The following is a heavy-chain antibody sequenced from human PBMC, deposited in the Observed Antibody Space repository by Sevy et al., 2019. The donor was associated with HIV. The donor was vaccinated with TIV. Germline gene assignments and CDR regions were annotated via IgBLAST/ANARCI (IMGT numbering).Heavy chain of an antibody. J-gene: IGHJ5*02. CDR2: IYYSGSP. D-gene: IGHD3-9*01. Sequence: SETLSLTCTVSGGSISSSNYYWGWIRQPPGKGLEWIGSIYYSGSPYYNPSLKSRVTISVDTSKNQSFLNLSSVTAPDTPVYYCAGMEVGGYDLLTGRSTGWFDPWGQGTLVTVSS. V-gene: IGHV4-39*01. CDR1: GGSISSSNYY. CDR3: AGMEVGGYDLLTGRSTGWFDP.